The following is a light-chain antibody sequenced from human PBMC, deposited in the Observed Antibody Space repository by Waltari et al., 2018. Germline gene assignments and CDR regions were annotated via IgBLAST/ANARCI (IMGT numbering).Light chain of an antibody. J-gene: IGKJ4*01. V-gene: IGKV3-11*01. CDR2: DVS. Sequence: IVLTQSPATLSLSPGERATLSCRASQSVVTYLAWFQPKPGQAPRLLMDDVSKRATGIPARFSGSGSGTDFTLTISSLEPEDFGVYYCQQRASSWVTFGGGTKVDIK. CDR3: QQRASSWVT. CDR1: QSVVTY.